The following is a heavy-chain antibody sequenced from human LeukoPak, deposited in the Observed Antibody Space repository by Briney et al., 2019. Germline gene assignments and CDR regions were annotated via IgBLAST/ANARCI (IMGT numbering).Heavy chain of an antibody. CDR1: GFTFSSYW. J-gene: IGHJ4*02. CDR2: IKQDGSEK. CDR3: AKDIVIRSDYYDSSGPDY. Sequence: GGSLRLSCAASGFTFSSYWMSWVRQAPGKGLEWVANIKQDGSEKYYVDSVKGRFTISRDNAKNSLYLQMNSLRAEDTAVYYCAKDIVIRSDYYDSSGPDYWGQGTLVTVSS. D-gene: IGHD3-22*01. V-gene: IGHV3-7*01.